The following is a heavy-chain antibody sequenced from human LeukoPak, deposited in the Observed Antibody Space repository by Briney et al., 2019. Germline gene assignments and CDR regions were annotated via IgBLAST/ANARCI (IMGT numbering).Heavy chain of an antibody. D-gene: IGHD2-21*01. CDR1: GFTFSSYA. Sequence: GGSLRLSCAASGFTFSSYAMSWVRQAPGKGLEWVSAISGSGGSTYYADPVKGRFTISRDNSKNTLYLQMNSLRAEDTAVYYCAKGKGKIIVGDYWGQGTLVTVSS. J-gene: IGHJ4*02. V-gene: IGHV3-23*01. CDR3: AKGKGKIIVGDY. CDR2: ISGSGGST.